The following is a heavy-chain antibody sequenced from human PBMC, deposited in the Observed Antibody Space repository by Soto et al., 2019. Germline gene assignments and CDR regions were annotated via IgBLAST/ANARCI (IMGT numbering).Heavy chain of an antibody. CDR1: GYSFTGHY. D-gene: IGHD3-22*01. V-gene: IGHV1-2*02. Sequence: ASVKVSCKASGYSFTGHYMQWVRQAPGQGLEWMGWIDPKSGATKYAQKFQDRVTMTSDTSINTAYMYLSGLTSDDTAVYYCARDYDKSGYDYFDPWGQGTLVTVSS. J-gene: IGHJ5*02. CDR3: ARDYDKSGYDYFDP. CDR2: IDPKSGAT.